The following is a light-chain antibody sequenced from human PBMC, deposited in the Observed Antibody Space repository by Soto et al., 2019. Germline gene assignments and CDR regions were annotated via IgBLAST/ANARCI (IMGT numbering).Light chain of an antibody. J-gene: IGLJ2*01. CDR1: SSNIGSNF. Sequence: QSVLTQPPSVSGTPGQRVIISCSGSSSNIGSNFVYWYQQLPGTAPTLLIYRNNQRPSGVPDRFSGSKSGTSASLAISGLRSEDEADYYCAAWDDSLSGVVFGGGTKLTVL. CDR3: AAWDDSLSGVV. V-gene: IGLV1-47*01. CDR2: RNN.